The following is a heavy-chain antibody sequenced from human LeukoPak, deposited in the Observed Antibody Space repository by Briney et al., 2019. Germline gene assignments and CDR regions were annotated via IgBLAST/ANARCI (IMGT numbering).Heavy chain of an antibody. CDR3: AKDQAITFGGVIASGWFDP. CDR1: GFTFSSYG. CDR2: IRSDGSNT. Sequence: GGSLRLSCAASGFTFSSYGMHWVRQAPGKGLEWVAFIRSDGSNTYYADSVKGRFTISRDNSKNTLFLKMNSLRAEDTAVYYCAKDQAITFGGVIASGWFDPWGQGTLVTVSS. J-gene: IGHJ5*02. D-gene: IGHD3-16*02. V-gene: IGHV3-30*02.